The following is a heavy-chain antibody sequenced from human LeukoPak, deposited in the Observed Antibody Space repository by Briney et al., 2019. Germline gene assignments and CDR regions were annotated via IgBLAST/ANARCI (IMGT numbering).Heavy chain of an antibody. V-gene: IGHV3-15*01. Sequence: PGGSLRLSCAASGFTFSNAWMSWVRQAPGKGLEWVGRIKSKTDGGTTDYAAPVKGRFTISRDDSKNTLYLQMNSLKTEDTAVYYCTTEQWLARAPFDYWGQGTLVTVSS. CDR1: GFTFSNAW. CDR3: TTEQWLARAPFDY. D-gene: IGHD6-19*01. CDR2: IKSKTDGGTT. J-gene: IGHJ4*02.